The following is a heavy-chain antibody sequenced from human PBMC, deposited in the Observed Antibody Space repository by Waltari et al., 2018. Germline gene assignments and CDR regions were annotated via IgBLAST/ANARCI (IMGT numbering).Heavy chain of an antibody. CDR1: GYTFANFY. V-gene: IGHV1-46*01. CDR2: IHPKGGSA. CDR3: ARVPPGPYYFDY. J-gene: IGHJ4*02. Sequence: QVQLVQSGAEVKKPGASVNVSCKASGYTFANFYIHWVRQAPGHGLEWMGKIHPKGGSAGSAQRFKGRIIMTTDTSTGTVYMELNSLTSNDTAVYFCARVPPGPYYFDYWGQGTLVTVSS.